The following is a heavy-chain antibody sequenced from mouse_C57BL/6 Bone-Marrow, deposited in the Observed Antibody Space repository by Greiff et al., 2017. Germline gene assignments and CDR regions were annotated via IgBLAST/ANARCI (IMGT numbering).Heavy chain of an antibody. CDR2: IRLKSVNYAT. CDR1: GFTFSNYW. V-gene: IGHV6-3*01. D-gene: IGHD6-1*01. Sequence: EVKLVESGGGLVQPGGSMKLSCVASGFTFSNYWMTWVRQSPEKGLEWVAQIRLKSVNYATHYAESVKGRFTISRDDPKSSVYLKVNYLRAEDTGIYYCTKAAPDYWGQGTTLTVSS. J-gene: IGHJ2*01. CDR3: TKAAPDY.